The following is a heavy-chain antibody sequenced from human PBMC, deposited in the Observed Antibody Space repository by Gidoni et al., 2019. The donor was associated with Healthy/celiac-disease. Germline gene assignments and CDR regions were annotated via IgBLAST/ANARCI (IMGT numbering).Heavy chain of an antibody. Sequence: QVQLQESGPGLVKPSETLSLTCTVSGCSISSYYWSWIRQPPGKGLEWIGYIYYSGSTNYNPSLKSRVTISVDKSKNQFSLKLSSVTAADTAVYYCARHALSGYSYGYADYWGQGTLVTVSS. CDR3: ARHALSGYSYGYADY. CDR2: IYYSGST. V-gene: IGHV4-59*08. D-gene: IGHD5-18*01. CDR1: GCSISSYY. J-gene: IGHJ4*02.